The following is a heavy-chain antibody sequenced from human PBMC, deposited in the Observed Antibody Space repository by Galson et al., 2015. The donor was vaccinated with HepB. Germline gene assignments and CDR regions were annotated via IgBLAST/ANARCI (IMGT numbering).Heavy chain of an antibody. D-gene: IGHD1-26*01. V-gene: IGHV3-30-3*01. CDR2: ISYDGSNK. J-gene: IGHJ4*02. CDR1: GFTFSSYA. CDR3: ATKWELGFIC. Sequence: SLRLSCAASGFTFSSYAMHWVRQAPGKGLEWVAVISYDGSNKYYADSVKGRFTISRDNSKNTLYLQMNSLRAEDTAVYYCATKWELGFICWGQGTLVTVSS.